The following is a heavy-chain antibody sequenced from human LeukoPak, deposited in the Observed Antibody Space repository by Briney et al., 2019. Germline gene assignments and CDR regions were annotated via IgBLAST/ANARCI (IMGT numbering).Heavy chain of an antibody. Sequence: GGSLRLSCAASGFTFSSYGMHWVRQAPGKGLEWVAVISYDGSNKYYADSAKGRFTISRDNSKNTLYLQMNSLRAEDTAVYYCAKDPLWFGEVKGGYFDYWGQGTLVTVSS. J-gene: IGHJ4*02. CDR2: ISYDGSNK. CDR3: AKDPLWFGEVKGGYFDY. CDR1: GFTFSSYG. D-gene: IGHD3-10*01. V-gene: IGHV3-30*18.